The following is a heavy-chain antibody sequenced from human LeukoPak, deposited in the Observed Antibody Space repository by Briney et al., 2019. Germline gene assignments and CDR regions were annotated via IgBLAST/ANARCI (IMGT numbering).Heavy chain of an antibody. D-gene: IGHD4-17*01. CDR1: GFSFNTYS. Sequence: PGGSLRLSCAASGFSFNTYSLNWVRQAPGKGLEWVSYISSSSSTIYYADSVKGRFTISRDNAKNSLYLQMNSLRAEDTAVYYCARAHPGDYGDFQFDYWGQGTLVTVSS. CDR3: ARAHPGDYGDFQFDY. CDR2: ISSSSSTI. V-gene: IGHV3-48*01. J-gene: IGHJ4*02.